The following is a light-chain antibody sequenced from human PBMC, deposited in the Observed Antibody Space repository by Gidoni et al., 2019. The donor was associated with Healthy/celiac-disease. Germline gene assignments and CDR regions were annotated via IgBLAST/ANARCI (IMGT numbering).Light chain of an antibody. CDR1: QGISSA. CDR2: DAS. CDR3: QQFNSYPIT. J-gene: IGKJ5*01. Sequence: AIQLTQSPSSLSASVGDRVTITRRASQGISSALAWYQQKPGKAPKLLIYDASSLESGVPSRFSGSGSGTDFTLTISNLQPEDFATYYCQQFNSYPITFGQGTRLEIK. V-gene: IGKV1-13*02.